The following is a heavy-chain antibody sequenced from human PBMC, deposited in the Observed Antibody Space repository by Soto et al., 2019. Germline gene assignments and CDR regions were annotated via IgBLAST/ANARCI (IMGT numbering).Heavy chain of an antibody. Sequence: QLQLQESGSGLVKPSQTLSLTCAVSGGSISSGGYSWSWIRQPPGKGLEWIGYIYHSGNTYYNPSLKSRATMSVDRSKNQFSLKLSSVTAADTAVYYCARGRALTRGASDAFDIWGQGTMVTVSS. CDR2: IYHSGNT. V-gene: IGHV4-30-2*01. CDR3: ARGRALTRGASDAFDI. J-gene: IGHJ3*02. CDR1: GGSISSGGYS. D-gene: IGHD3-10*01.